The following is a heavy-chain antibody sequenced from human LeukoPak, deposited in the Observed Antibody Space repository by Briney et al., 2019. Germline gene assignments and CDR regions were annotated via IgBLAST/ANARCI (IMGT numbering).Heavy chain of an antibody. CDR2: IYYSGST. J-gene: IGHJ5*02. D-gene: IGHD6-6*01. V-gene: IGHV4-59*01. Sequence: SETLSLNCTVSGGSISSYYWSWIRQPPGKGLEGIWYIYYSGSTNYNPSLKSRVTISVDTSKNQFSLKLSSVTAADTAVYYCARAGGGSSSRFDPWGQGTLVTVSS. CDR1: GGSISSYY. CDR3: ARAGGGSSSRFDP.